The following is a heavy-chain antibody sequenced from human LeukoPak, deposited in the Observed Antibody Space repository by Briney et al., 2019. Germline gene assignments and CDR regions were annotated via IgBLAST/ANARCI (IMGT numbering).Heavy chain of an antibody. CDR3: ASEGNDLGAFDM. Sequence: GGSLRLSCAASGFTFNSYWMHWVRQAPGKGPEWVANIEQAGSHKYYADSVRGRFTISRDNAKNPLYLQMNSLGAEDTAVYYCASEGNDLGAFDMWGQGTMVTASS. V-gene: IGHV3-7*01. CDR2: IEQAGSHK. D-gene: IGHD1-1*01. J-gene: IGHJ3*02. CDR1: GFTFNSYW.